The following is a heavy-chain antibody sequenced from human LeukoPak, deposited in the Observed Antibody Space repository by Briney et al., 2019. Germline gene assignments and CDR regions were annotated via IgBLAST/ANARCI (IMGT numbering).Heavy chain of an antibody. Sequence: ASVKVSCTASGYTFTGYYMHWVRQAPGQGLEWMGWINPKSGGTNYAQKFQGRVTMTRDTSISTAYMELSRLRSDDTAVYYCARDADGMDVWGQGTTVTVSS. J-gene: IGHJ6*02. CDR1: GYTFTGYY. CDR2: INPKSGGT. V-gene: IGHV1-2*02. CDR3: ARDADGMDV.